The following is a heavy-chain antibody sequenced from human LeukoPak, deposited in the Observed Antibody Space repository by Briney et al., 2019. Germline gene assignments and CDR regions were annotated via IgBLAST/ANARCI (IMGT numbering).Heavy chain of an antibody. CDR2: ISNDGSNK. CDR1: GFTFSSYG. J-gene: IGHJ4*02. V-gene: IGHV3-30*18. Sequence: GGSLRLSCAASGFTFSSYGMHWVRQAPGKGLEWVAVISNDGSNKFYTDSVKGRFTISRDNPKSTMNLQMNSLRAEDTAVYYCAKGGGSIGRSYYFDYWGQGILVTVSS. D-gene: IGHD2-15*01. CDR3: AKGGGSIGRSYYFDY.